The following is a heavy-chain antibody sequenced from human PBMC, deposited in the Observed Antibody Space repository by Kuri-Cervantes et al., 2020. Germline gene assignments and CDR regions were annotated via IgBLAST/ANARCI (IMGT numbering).Heavy chain of an antibody. D-gene: IGHD7-27*01. CDR1: GGSFSGYY. CDR3: ARGKALGDL. J-gene: IGHJ3*01. V-gene: IGHV4-34*01. Sequence: SQTLSLTCAVYGGSFSGYYWSWIRQPPGKGLEWIGEINHSGSTNYNPSLKSRVTISVDTSKNQFSLKLSSVTAADTAVYCCARGKALGDLWGQGTMVTVSS. CDR2: INHSGST.